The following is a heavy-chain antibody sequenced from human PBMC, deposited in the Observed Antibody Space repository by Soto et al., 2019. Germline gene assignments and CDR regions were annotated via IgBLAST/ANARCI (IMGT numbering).Heavy chain of an antibody. Sequence: PSETLSLTCNVSGGSISSFYWNWIRQSPGKGLEWIGYISYSGSTNYNPSLKSRVTILGDTSKNQFSVRLNSVTASDTAVYYCAPLSVSLSGPYGIHVWGQGTTVTVSS. CDR2: ISYSGST. CDR1: GGSISSFY. J-gene: IGHJ6*02. CDR3: APLSVSLSGPYGIHV. V-gene: IGHV4-59*08. D-gene: IGHD2-15*01.